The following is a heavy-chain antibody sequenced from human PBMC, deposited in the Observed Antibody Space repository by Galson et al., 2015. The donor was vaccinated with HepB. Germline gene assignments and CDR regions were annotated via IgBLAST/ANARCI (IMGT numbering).Heavy chain of an antibody. CDR3: ATGGQDFPGVDH. Sequence: SVKVSCKVSGYTLTELSMHWVRQAPGKGLEWMGGFDPEDGETIYAQKFQGRVTMTEDTSTDTAYMELSSLRSEDTAVYYCATGGQDFPGVDHWGQGTLVTVSS. V-gene: IGHV1-24*01. J-gene: IGHJ4*02. CDR1: GYTLTELS. CDR2: FDPEDGET. D-gene: IGHD3-10*01.